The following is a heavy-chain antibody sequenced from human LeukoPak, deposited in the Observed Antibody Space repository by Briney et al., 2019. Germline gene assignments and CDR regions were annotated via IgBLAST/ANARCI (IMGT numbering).Heavy chain of an antibody. CDR1: GYTFTGYY. Sequence: GASVKVPCKASGYTFTGYYMHWVRQAPGQGLEWMGWINPNSGGTNYAQKLQGRVTMTTDTSTSTAYMELRSLRSDDTAVYYCARERARYSGYVYWGQGTLVTVSS. V-gene: IGHV1-2*02. CDR2: INPNSGGT. CDR3: ARERARYSGYVY. D-gene: IGHD5-12*01. J-gene: IGHJ4*02.